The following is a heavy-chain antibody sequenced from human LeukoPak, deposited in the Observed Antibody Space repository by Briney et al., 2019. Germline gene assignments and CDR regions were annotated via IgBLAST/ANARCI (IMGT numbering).Heavy chain of an antibody. Sequence: PSETLSLTCTVSGGSISSSSYYWGWIRQPPGKGLEWIGSIYYSGSTYHNPSLKSRVTISVDTSKNQFSLKLSSVTAADTAVYYCASHYGDVDYWGQGTLVTVSS. V-gene: IGHV4-39*01. D-gene: IGHD4-17*01. J-gene: IGHJ4*02. CDR1: GGSISSSSYY. CDR2: IYYSGST. CDR3: ASHYGDVDY.